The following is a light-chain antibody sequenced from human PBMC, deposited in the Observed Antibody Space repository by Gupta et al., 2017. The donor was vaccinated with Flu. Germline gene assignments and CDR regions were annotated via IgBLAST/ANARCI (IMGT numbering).Light chain of an antibody. Sequence: SYVLIQPPSMSVAPGQPARIPCGGNDIGLKDVHWYQQKPGQAPVLVMYDDRDRPSGIPERLSGPSSGNEATLTISRVEVGDEADYFCQVWDRSSDQYVFGPGTKVTVV. J-gene: IGLJ1*01. CDR1: DIGLKD. V-gene: IGLV3-21*02. CDR2: DDR. CDR3: QVWDRSSDQYV.